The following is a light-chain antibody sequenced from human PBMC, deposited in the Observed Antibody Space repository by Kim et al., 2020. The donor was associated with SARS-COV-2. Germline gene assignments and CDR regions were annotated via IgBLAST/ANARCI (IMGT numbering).Light chain of an antibody. CDR1: ESVSSN. CDR2: DAS. CDR3: QQHNNWPPWT. Sequence: YPGERATLSCRASESVSSNLAWYQQKPGQAPRLFIYDASTRATGIPARFSGSGSGTEFTLTISSLQSEDSAVYYCQQHNNWPPWTFGQGTKVEVK. V-gene: IGKV3-15*01. J-gene: IGKJ1*01.